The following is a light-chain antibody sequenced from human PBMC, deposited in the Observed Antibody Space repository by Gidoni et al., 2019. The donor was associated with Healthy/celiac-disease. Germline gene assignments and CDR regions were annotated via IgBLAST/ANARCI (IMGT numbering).Light chain of an antibody. J-gene: IGKJ4*01. Sequence: ITPTPSSLSASVGDRVTITCRASQSISSYLNWYQQKPGKAPKLLIYAASSLQSGVPSRFSGSGSGTDFTLTISSLQPEDFATYYCQQSYSTPPTFGGGTKVEIK. CDR1: QSISSY. V-gene: IGKV1-39*01. CDR2: AAS. CDR3: QQSYSTPPT.